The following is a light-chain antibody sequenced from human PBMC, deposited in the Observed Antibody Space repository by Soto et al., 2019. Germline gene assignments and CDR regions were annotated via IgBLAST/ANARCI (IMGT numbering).Light chain of an antibody. V-gene: IGKV3-20*01. CDR1: QRVASD. Sequence: XLTQSPGTLSLSPGEGATLSCRASQRVASDLAWYLQKPGQPPRLLIYDASIRATGIPDRISGSGSERDFTLTISRLEPEDAAVYYCQQYLNSPRTFGQGTKLEIK. CDR3: QQYLNSPRT. J-gene: IGKJ1*01. CDR2: DAS.